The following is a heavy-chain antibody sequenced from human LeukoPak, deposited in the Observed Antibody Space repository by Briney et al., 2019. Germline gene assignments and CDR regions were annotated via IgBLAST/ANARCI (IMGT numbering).Heavy chain of an antibody. V-gene: IGHV1-2*02. D-gene: IGHD2-2*02. CDR2: INPNSGGT. CDR3: ARAALYCSSTSCYNYFDY. CDR1: GYTFTGYY. J-gene: IGHJ4*02. Sequence: ASVKVSCKASGYTFTGYYMHWVRQAPGQGLEWIGWINPNSGGTNYAQKFQGRATMTRDTSISTAYMELSRLRSDDTVVYYCARAALYCSSTSCYNYFDYWGQGTLVTVSS.